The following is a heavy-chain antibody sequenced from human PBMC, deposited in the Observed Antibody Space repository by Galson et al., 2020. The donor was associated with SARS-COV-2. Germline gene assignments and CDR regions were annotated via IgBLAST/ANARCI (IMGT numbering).Heavy chain of an antibody. D-gene: IGHD2-15*01. CDR2: IYYSGST. Sequence: SETLSLTCTVSGGSISSYYWSWIRQPPGKGLEWIGYIYYSGSTNYNPSLKSRVTISVDTSKNQFSLRLSSVTAADTAVYYCARGAEERRIIVVVPYYYSYMDVWGKGTTVTVSS. J-gene: IGHJ6*03. CDR3: ARGAEERRIIVVVPYYYSYMDV. CDR1: GGSISSYY. V-gene: IGHV4-59*12.